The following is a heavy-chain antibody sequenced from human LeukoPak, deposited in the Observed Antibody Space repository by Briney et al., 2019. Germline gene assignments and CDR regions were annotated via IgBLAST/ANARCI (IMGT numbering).Heavy chain of an antibody. J-gene: IGHJ4*02. Sequence: SETLSLTCTVSGGSISSGGYYWSWIRQHPGKGLEWIGYICYSGSTYYNPSLKSRVTISVDTSKNQFSLKLSSVTAADTAVYYCASSIAAAGNNDYWGQGTLVTVSS. CDR1: GGSISSGGYY. V-gene: IGHV4-31*03. CDR2: ICYSGST. D-gene: IGHD6-13*01. CDR3: ASSIAAAGNNDY.